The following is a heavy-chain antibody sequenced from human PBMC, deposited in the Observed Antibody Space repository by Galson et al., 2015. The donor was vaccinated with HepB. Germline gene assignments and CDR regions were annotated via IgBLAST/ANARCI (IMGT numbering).Heavy chain of an antibody. CDR3: AKDHYDYGVTPGWFDP. D-gene: IGHD4-17*01. V-gene: IGHV3-23*01. Sequence: SLRLSCAASGFAFSTYGMTWVRQAPGKGLEWVSGISGSGGNTYYADSVKGRFTISRDNSKKTLYLQMNRLRAEDTAVYYCAKDHYDYGVTPGWFDPRGQGTLVTVSS. CDR1: GFAFSTYG. CDR2: ISGSGGNT. J-gene: IGHJ5*02.